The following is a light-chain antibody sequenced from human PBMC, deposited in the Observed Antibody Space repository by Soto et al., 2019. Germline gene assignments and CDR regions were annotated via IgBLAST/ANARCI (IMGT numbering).Light chain of an antibody. J-gene: IGLJ1*01. CDR1: SSDVGGYNY. CDR2: EVS. Sequence: QSVLTQPPSASGSPGQSVTISCTGTSSDVGGYNYVSWYQQHPGKVPKLMIYEVSKRPSGVPDRFSGFNSGNTASLSVSGLQAEDEADYYCSSYAGSNNVFGTGTKVTVL. V-gene: IGLV2-8*01. CDR3: SSYAGSNNV.